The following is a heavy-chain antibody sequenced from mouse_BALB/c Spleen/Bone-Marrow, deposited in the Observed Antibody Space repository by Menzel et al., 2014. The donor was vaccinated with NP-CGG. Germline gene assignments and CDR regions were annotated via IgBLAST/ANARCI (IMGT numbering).Heavy chain of an antibody. CDR2: IYPGNSDT. CDR1: VYTFSNYW. Sequence: SGTVLARPGAAVKMSCKASVYTFSNYWMHWVKQRPGQDLEWIGTIYPGNSDTTYNQKFKGKAKLTAVTSTSTAYMELSSLTNEDSAVYYCTTLARSDFDYWGQGTTLTVSS. CDR3: TTLARSDFDY. D-gene: IGHD3-1*01. J-gene: IGHJ2*01. V-gene: IGHV1-5*01.